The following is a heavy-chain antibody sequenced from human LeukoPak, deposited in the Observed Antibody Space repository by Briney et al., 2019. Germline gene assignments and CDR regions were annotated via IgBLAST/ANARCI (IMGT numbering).Heavy chain of an antibody. J-gene: IGHJ4*02. CDR3: ARVDSSSDYFDY. D-gene: IGHD3-22*01. CDR1: GFTFSSYE. Sequence: GGSLRLSCAASGFTFSSYEMNWVRQAPGKGLEWVANIKQDGSEKYYVDSVKGRFTISRDNAKNSLYLQMNSLRAEDTAVYYCARVDSSSDYFDYWGQGTLVTVSS. V-gene: IGHV3-7*01. CDR2: IKQDGSEK.